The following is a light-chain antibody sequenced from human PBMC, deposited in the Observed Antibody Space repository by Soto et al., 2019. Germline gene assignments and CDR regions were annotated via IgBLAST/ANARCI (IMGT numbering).Light chain of an antibody. J-gene: IGLJ1*01. CDR1: SSNIGAGYE. CDR2: ENN. V-gene: IGLV1-40*01. Sequence: QSVLTQPPSVSEAPGQRVTISCTGSSSNIGAGYEAHWYQQVPGTAPKLLIYENNNRPSGVPDRFSGSKSGNSDSLAITVLQAEDEAEYYCQSYDSSLSGYVFGTGTKVTVL. CDR3: QSYDSSLSGYV.